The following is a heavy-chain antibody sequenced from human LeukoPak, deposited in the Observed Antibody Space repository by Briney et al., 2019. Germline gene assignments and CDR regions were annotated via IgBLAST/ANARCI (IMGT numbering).Heavy chain of an antibody. CDR3: ATVTTYAFDI. D-gene: IGHD4-17*01. CDR2: IYYSGST. CDR1: GGSISSSSYY. V-gene: IGHV4-39*07. Sequence: KASETLSLTCAVSGGSISSSSYYWGWIRQPPGKGLEWIGSIYYSGSTYYNPSLKSRVTISVDTSKNQFSLKLSSVTAADTAVYYCATVTTYAFDIWGQGTMVTVSS. J-gene: IGHJ3*02.